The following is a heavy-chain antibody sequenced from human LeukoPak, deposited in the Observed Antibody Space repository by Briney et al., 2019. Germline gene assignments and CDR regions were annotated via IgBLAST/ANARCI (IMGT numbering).Heavy chain of an antibody. CDR3: ARFPYYDILTEADAFDI. CDR1: GGSFSGYY. D-gene: IGHD3-9*01. CDR2: INHSGST. J-gene: IGHJ3*02. Sequence: SETLSLTCAVYGGSFSGYYWSLIRQPPGKGLGWIGEINHSGSTNYNPSLKSRVTISVDTSKNQFSLKLSSVTAADTAVYYCARFPYYDILTEADAFDIWGQGTMVTVSS. V-gene: IGHV4-34*01.